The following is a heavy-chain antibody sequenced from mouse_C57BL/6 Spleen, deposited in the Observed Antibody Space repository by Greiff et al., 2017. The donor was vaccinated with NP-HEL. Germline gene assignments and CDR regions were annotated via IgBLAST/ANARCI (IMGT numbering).Heavy chain of an antibody. CDR3: ARWSFYYGSSYGAMDY. CDR2: IYPGDGDT. CDR1: GYAFSSSW. J-gene: IGHJ4*01. Sequence: QVQLKESGPELVKPGASVKISCKASGYAFSSSWMNWVKQRPGKGLEWIGRIYPGDGDTNYNGKFKGKATLTADKSSSTAYMQLSSLTSEDSAVYFCARWSFYYGSSYGAMDYWGQGTSVTVSS. D-gene: IGHD1-1*01. V-gene: IGHV1-82*01.